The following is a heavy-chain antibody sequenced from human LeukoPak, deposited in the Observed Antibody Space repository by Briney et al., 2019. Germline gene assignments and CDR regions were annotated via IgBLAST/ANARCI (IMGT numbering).Heavy chain of an antibody. V-gene: IGHV3-15*01. CDR3: TTGFFGVVNDAFDI. D-gene: IGHD3-3*01. CDR1: GFTFSNAW. Sequence: PGGSLRLSCEASGFTFSNAWMSWVRQAPGKGLEWVGRIYSKTDGGTTDYAAPVKGIFTISRDDSKNTLYLQMNSLKTEDTAVYYCTTGFFGVVNDAFDIWGQGTMVTVSS. J-gene: IGHJ3*02. CDR2: IYSKTDGGTT.